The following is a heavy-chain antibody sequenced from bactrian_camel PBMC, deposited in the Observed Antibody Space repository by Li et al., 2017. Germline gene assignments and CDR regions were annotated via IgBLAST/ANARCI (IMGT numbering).Heavy chain of an antibody. CDR3: AVGLGERFDPKLVMPVCARFGY. D-gene: IGHD1*01. J-gene: IGHJ6*01. CDR1: EATFSTNC. Sequence: HVQLVESGGGSVPAGGSLRLSCKASEATFSTNCMVWFRQAPGQEREPVAAIYSSGNTYVANAVKGRFTISRDIAKKTAYLQMNSLKPDDTAVYYCAVGLGERFDPKLVMPVCARFGYWGQGTQVTVS. V-gene: IGHV3S53*01. CDR2: IYSSGNT.